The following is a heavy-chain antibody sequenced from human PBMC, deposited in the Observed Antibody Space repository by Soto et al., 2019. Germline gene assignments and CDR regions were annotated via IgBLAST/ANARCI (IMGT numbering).Heavy chain of an antibody. CDR2: INPSGGST. CDR1: GYTFTSYY. V-gene: IGHV1-46*03. D-gene: IGHD4-17*01. J-gene: IGHJ4*02. CDR3: ARDEGATVTSDPYDY. Sequence: QVQLVQSGAEVKKPGASVKVSCKASGYTFTSYYMHWVRQAPGQGLEWMGIINPSGGSTSYAQKFQGRVTMTRDTSTSIVYMELSSLRSEDTAVYYCARDEGATVTSDPYDYWGQGTLVTVSS.